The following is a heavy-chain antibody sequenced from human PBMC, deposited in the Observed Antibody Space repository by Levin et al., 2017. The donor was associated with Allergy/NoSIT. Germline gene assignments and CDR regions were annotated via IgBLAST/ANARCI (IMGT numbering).Heavy chain of an antibody. CDR1: GFTFTRYW. CDR3: ARDMYTADITRSDLDV. CDR2: INEDGSET. V-gene: IGHV3-7*01. J-gene: IGHJ6*02. Sequence: GSLRLSCAASGFTFTRYWMSWVRQAPGEGLEWVANINEDGSETHSVESVKGRFTISRDNAKNLLHLLMNSLRAEDTAVYYCARDMYTADITRSDLDVWGQGTTATVS. D-gene: IGHD1-1*01.